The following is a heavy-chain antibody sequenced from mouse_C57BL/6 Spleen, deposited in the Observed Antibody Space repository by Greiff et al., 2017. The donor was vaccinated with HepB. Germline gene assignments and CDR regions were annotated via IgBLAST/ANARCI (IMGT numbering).Heavy chain of an antibody. V-gene: IGHV1-69*01. CDR1: GYTFTSYW. Sequence: QVQLKQPGAELVMPGASVKLSCKASGYTFTSYWMHWVKQRPGQGLEWIGEIGPSDSYTNYNQKFKGKSTLTVDKSSSTAYMQLSSLTSEDSAVYYCARNLDLYYAMDYWGQGTSVTVSS. J-gene: IGHJ4*01. CDR2: IGPSDSYT. CDR3: ARNLDLYYAMDY.